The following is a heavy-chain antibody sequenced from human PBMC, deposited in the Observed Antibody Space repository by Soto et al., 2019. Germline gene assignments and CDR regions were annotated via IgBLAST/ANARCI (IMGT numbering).Heavy chain of an antibody. Sequence: GGSLRLSCAACGFTFSSYAMHWVRQAPGKGLEWVAVISYDGSNKYYADSVKGRFTISRDNSKNTLYLQMNSLRAEDTAVYYCARFYDSSGYYYLYWGQGTLVTVSS. CDR3: ARFYDSSGYYYLY. CDR2: ISYDGSNK. D-gene: IGHD3-22*01. CDR1: GFTFSSYA. J-gene: IGHJ4*02. V-gene: IGHV3-30-3*01.